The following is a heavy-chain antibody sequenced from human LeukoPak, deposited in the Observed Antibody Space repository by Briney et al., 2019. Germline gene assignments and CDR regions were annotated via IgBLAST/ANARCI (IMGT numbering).Heavy chain of an antibody. Sequence: KPGGSLRLSCAASGFTFSDYYMSWIRQAPGKGLEWVSYISSSSSYTTSADSVKGRFTISRDNAKNSLYLQMNSLRAEDTAVYYCARDRALRYFDWLSQGPSNYYYGMDVWGQGTTVTVSS. CDR1: GFTFSDYY. D-gene: IGHD3-9*01. V-gene: IGHV3-11*05. CDR2: ISSSSSYT. J-gene: IGHJ6*02. CDR3: ARDRALRYFDWLSQGPSNYYYGMDV.